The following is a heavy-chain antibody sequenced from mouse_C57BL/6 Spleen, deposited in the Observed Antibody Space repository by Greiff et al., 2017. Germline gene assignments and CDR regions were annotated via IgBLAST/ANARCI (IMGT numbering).Heavy chain of an antibody. CDR1: GYTFTSYW. CDR3: ARYLGRGRYFDY. V-gene: IGHV1-74*01. Sequence: QVQLKQPGAELVKPGASVKVSCKASGYTFTSYWMHWVKQRPGQGLEWIGRIHPSDSDTNYNGKFKGKATLTADKSSSTAYMQLSSLTSEDSAVYFCARYLGRGRYFDYWGQGTTLTVSS. CDR2: IHPSDSDT. D-gene: IGHD4-1*01. J-gene: IGHJ2*01.